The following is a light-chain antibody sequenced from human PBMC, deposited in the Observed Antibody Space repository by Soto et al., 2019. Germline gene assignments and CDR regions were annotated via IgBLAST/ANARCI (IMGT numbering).Light chain of an antibody. CDR3: QQRSNWPSGA. V-gene: IGKV3-11*01. CDR2: DAS. J-gene: IGKJ4*02. CDR1: QSVSSY. Sequence: EIVLTQSPATLSLSPGERATLSCRASQSVSSYLAWYQQKPGQAPRLLIYDASNRATGIPARFSGSGSGTDFTLTISSLKPEDFAVYYCQQRSNWPSGAFGGGTKV.